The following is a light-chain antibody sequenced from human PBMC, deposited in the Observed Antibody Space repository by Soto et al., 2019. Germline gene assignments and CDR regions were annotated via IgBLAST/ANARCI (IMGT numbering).Light chain of an antibody. Sequence: EIVLTQSPGTLSLSPGERATLSCRASQSVNSYSLAWYQQKPGQAPRLLIYGASSRATGITDRFSGSGSGTDFTLTINSLQPEDVATYSCQKYSSVPVFGPGTKVEIK. CDR1: QSVNSYS. CDR3: QKYSSVPV. J-gene: IGKJ3*01. V-gene: IGKV3-20*01. CDR2: GAS.